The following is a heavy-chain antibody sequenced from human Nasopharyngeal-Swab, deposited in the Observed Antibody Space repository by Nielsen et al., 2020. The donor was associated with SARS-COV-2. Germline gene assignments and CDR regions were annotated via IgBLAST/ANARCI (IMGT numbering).Heavy chain of an antibody. CDR2: FKYGGSS. Sequence: SETLSLTCAVLGGSFSNYYWTWIRQPPGKELEWIGEFKYGGSSNYNPSLKSRVTMSLDTSKNQFSLELSSVTAADTAVYYCARGAPSSYWFDPWGQGTLVTVSS. J-gene: IGHJ5*02. V-gene: IGHV4-34*01. CDR3: ARGAPSSYWFDP. CDR1: GGSFSNYY.